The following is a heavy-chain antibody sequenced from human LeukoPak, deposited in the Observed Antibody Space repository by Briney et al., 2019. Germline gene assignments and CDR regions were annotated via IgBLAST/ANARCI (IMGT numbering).Heavy chain of an antibody. CDR2: INPNSGGT. Sequence: GASVKVSCKASGYTFTGYYMHWVRQAPGQGLGWMGRINPNSGGTNYAQKFQGRVTMTRDTSISTAYMELSRLRSDDTAVYYCARGYRTVGAIEYFQHWGQGTLVTVSS. D-gene: IGHD1-26*01. V-gene: IGHV1-2*06. J-gene: IGHJ1*01. CDR3: ARGYRTVGAIEYFQH. CDR1: GYTFTGYY.